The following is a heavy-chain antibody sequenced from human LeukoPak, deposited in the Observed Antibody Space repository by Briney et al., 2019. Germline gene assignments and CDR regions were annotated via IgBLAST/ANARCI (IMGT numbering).Heavy chain of an antibody. CDR3: ARQLVGAPFDY. Sequence: PSETLSLTCTVSGGSISSSSYYWGWIRQPPGKGLEWIGSIYYSWSTYYNPSLKSRVTISVDTSKNQFSLKLSSVTAADTAVYYCARQLVGAPFDYWGQGTLVTVSS. D-gene: IGHD1-26*01. J-gene: IGHJ4*02. V-gene: IGHV4-39*01. CDR2: IYYSWST. CDR1: GGSISSSSYY.